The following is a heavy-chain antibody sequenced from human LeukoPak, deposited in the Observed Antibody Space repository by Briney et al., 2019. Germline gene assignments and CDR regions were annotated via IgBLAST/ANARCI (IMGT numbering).Heavy chain of an antibody. CDR2: ISAYNGNT. CDR1: GYTFTSYG. D-gene: IGHD2-2*01. CDR3: ARDYCSSTSCPVYYFDY. Sequence: ASVKVSCKASGYTFTSYGISWVRQAPGQGLEWMGWISAYNGNTNYAQKLQGRVTMTTDTSTSTAYMELRSLRSDDTAVYYCARDYCSSTSCPVYYFDYWGQGTLVTVSS. V-gene: IGHV1-18*01. J-gene: IGHJ4*02.